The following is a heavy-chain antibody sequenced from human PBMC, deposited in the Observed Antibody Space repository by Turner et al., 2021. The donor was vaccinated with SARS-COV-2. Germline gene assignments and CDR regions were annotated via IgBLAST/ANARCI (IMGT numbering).Heavy chain of an antibody. CDR3: AGHWGGAAPAYLARFDP. CDR2: IYYSGST. D-gene: IGHD6-13*01. V-gene: IGHV4-39*01. CDR1: GGAISSSSYY. J-gene: IGHJ5*02. Sequence: QLQLQESGPGLVKPSETLSLTCTFCGGAISSSSYYGGWIRQPPGKGLEWIGSIYYSGSTYYNASLKSRVPISVDTSKNQFSLKLSSVTAADTAVYYCAGHWGGAAPAYLARFDPWGQGTLVTVSS.